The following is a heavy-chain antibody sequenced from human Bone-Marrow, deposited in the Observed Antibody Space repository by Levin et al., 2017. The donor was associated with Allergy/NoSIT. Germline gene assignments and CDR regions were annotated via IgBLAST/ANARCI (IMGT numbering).Heavy chain of an antibody. CDR2: ISSSSSTI. J-gene: IGHJ6*02. D-gene: IGHD2-15*01. Sequence: LSLTCAASGFTFSSSNMNWVRQAPGKGLEWVSYISSSSSTIYYADSVKGRFTISRDNAKNSLYLQMNSLRDEDTAVYYCARDRTCSGGSCYSHQKNRLLPNYYYYGMDVWGQGTTVTVSS. V-gene: IGHV3-48*02. CDR1: GFTFSSSN. CDR3: ARDRTCSGGSCYSHQKNRLLPNYYYYGMDV.